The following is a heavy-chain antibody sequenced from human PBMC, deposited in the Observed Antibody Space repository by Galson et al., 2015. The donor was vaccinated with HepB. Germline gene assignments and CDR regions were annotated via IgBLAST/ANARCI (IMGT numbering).Heavy chain of an antibody. CDR2: ISSSSTTI. CDR1: GFTISSYS. V-gene: IGHV3-48*01. CDR3: ARDIGYNWSYQNYYYGMDV. Sequence: SLRLSCAASGFTISSYSMNWVRQAPGEGLVWISYISSSSTTIDYADSVKGRFTISRDNAKNSLYLQMNSLRAEDTAVYYCARDIGYNWSYQNYYYGMDVWGQGTTVTVSS. J-gene: IGHJ6*02. D-gene: IGHD1-7*01.